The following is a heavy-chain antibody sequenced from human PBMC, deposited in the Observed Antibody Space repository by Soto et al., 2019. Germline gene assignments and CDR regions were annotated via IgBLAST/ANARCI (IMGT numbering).Heavy chain of an antibody. J-gene: IGHJ4*02. CDR1: GGTFSSYA. D-gene: IGHD3-10*01. Sequence: SVKVSCKASGGTFSSYAISWVRQAPGQGLEWMGGIIPIFGTANYAQKFQGRVTITADESTSTAYMELSSLRSEDTAVYYCASTQATYYYGSGSSHFDYWGQGTLVTVSS. CDR2: IIPIFGTA. V-gene: IGHV1-69*13. CDR3: ASTQATYYYGSGSSHFDY.